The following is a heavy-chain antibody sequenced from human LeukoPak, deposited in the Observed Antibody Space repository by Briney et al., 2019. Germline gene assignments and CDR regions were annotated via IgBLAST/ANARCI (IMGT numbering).Heavy chain of an antibody. J-gene: IGHJ4*02. D-gene: IGHD6-13*01. CDR1: GGSISSSCDY. CDR3: ARLIERSSSWYYFDY. CDR2: VYYSGST. Sequence: SDTLSLARTVSGGSISSSCDYWAWIREPPGKGLEWFGRVYYSGSTSYNPSLTRRVTISPNTSKNQFSLKLSSVTAACIAVYYCARLIERSSSWYYFDYWGQGTLVTVSS. V-gene: IGHV4-39*07.